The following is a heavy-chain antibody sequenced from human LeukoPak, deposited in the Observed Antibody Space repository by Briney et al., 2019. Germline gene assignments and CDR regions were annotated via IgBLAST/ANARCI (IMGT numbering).Heavy chain of an antibody. Sequence: SETLSLTCSVSGGSISGAYYWSWIRQHPGKGLEYFGYIYYSGTTYYNPSLQSRVTISVDTSKNQFSLKLNSVTAADTAVYYCARHSYYDSSGTDAFDIWGQGTMVTVSS. CDR3: ARHSYYDSSGTDAFDI. CDR1: GGSISGAYY. CDR2: IYYSGTT. D-gene: IGHD3-22*01. V-gene: IGHV4-31*03. J-gene: IGHJ3*02.